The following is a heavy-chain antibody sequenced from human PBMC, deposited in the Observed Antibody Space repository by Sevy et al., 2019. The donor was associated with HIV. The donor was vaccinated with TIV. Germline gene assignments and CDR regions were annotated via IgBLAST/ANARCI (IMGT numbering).Heavy chain of an antibody. CDR2: TRYDGSTK. D-gene: IGHD6-6*01. V-gene: IGHV3-30*02. CDR3: AKDLTERYSTSSEDFDY. Sequence: GGSLRLSCAASGFTFNVYGMHWVRQAPGKGLQWVAFTRYDGSTKYYAYSVKGRFTISRDNSKNTLYLQMNSLRVEDTAMYYCAKDLTERYSTSSEDFDYWGQGSLVTVSS. CDR1: GFTFNVYG. J-gene: IGHJ4*02.